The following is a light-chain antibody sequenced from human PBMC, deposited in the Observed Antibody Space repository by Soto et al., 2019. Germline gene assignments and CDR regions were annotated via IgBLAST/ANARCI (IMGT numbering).Light chain of an antibody. V-gene: IGLV1-40*01. CDR2: GDA. CDR1: STNIGAGFY. CDR3: QSYDRSLNWV. Sequence: QAVVTQPPSVSGAPGQTVTISCTGSSTNIGAGFYVHWYHQFPGTAPNLLIFGDANRPPGVPDRFSASKSGTSASLAIIGLRAEDEGDYYCQSYDRSLNWVFGGGTKVTVL. J-gene: IGLJ3*02.